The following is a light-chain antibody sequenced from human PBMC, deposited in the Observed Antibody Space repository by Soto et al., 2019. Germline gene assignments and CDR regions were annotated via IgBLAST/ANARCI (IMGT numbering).Light chain of an antibody. J-gene: IGKJ3*01. V-gene: IGKV1-33*01. CDR3: QQYDNIFMFT. CDR2: DSY. CDR1: QAISGL. Sequence: DIQMTQSPSSVSASIGDRVTITCRASQAISGLLAWYQQKPGKAPKLLIYDSYNLETGVPSRFSGNGYGTHFTLTITSLQPEDVAMYYCQQYDNIFMFTFGPGTIVDLK.